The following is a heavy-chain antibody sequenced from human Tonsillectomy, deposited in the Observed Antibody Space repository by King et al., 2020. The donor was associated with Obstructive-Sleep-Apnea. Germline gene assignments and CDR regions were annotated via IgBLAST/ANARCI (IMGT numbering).Heavy chain of an antibody. V-gene: IGHV4-39*07. J-gene: IGHJ4*02. Sequence: QLQESGPGLVKPSETLSLTCTVSGGSISSSSYYWGWIRQPPGKGREWIGRIYFSGGTYYNPSLKSRVTISVDTSKNQFSLKRSSVTAAETAVYYCAREWFGELSSFDYWGQGTLVTVSS. CDR1: GGSISSSSYY. D-gene: IGHD3-10*01. CDR2: IYFSGGT. CDR3: AREWFGELSSFDY.